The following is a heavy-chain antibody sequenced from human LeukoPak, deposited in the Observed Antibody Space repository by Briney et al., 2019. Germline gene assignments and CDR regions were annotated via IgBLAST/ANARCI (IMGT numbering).Heavy chain of an antibody. CDR2: INPSGGST. D-gene: IGHD5-12*01. Sequence: ASVKFSCKASGYTFTSYYMHWVRQAPGQGLEWMGIINPSGGSTTYAQKFQGRVTMTRDTSTSTVYMELSSLRSEDTAVYYCARVDIVATTLDYWGQGTLVTVSS. CDR3: ARVDIVATTLDY. V-gene: IGHV1-46*01. J-gene: IGHJ4*02. CDR1: GYTFTSYY.